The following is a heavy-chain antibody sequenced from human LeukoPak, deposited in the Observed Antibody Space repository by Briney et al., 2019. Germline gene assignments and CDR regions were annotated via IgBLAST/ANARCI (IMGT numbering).Heavy chain of an antibody. CDR1: LYTFTGYY. CDR3: ARGPIVGALYNWFDP. CDR2: INPNTGST. V-gene: IGHV1-2*02. Sequence: ASVKVSCKPSLYTFTGYYMHGVRQDPGQGLEWVGWINPNTGSTNYAQKFQGRVTMTRDTSISTAYMELSRLRPDDTAVHYCARGPIVGALYNWFDPWGQGTLVTVSS. D-gene: IGHD1-26*01. J-gene: IGHJ5*02.